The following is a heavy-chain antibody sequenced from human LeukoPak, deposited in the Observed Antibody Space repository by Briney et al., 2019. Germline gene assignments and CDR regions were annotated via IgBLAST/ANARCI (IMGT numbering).Heavy chain of an antibody. J-gene: IGHJ4*02. D-gene: IGHD6-19*01. Sequence: PSGTLSLTCTVSGGSISSYYWSWIRQPPGKGLEWIGYIYYSGSTNYNPSLKSRVTISVDTSKNQFSLKLSSVTAADTAVYYCARVSSGWPRWGQGTLVTVSS. CDR2: IYYSGST. V-gene: IGHV4-59*12. CDR1: GGSISSYY. CDR3: ARVSSGWPR.